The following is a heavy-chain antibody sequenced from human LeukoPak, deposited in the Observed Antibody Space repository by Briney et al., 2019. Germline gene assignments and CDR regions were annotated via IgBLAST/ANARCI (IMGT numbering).Heavy chain of an antibody. D-gene: IGHD3-22*01. J-gene: IGHJ4*02. Sequence: SETLSLTCTVSGGSISSSSYYWGWIRQPPGKWLEWIGIIYYSGSTYSNPSLKSRVTISVDTSKNQFSLKLSSVTAADTAVYYCARPAEDYYDSSGYYAPFDYWGQGTLVTVSS. CDR2: IYYSGST. CDR3: ARPAEDYYDSSGYYAPFDY. CDR1: GGSISSSSYY. V-gene: IGHV4-39*01.